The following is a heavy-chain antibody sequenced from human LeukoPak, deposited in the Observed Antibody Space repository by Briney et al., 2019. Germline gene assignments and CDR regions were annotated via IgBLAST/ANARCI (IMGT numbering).Heavy chain of an antibody. CDR3: ARDGTGSYHTSYYYYYYMDV. Sequence: GGSLRLSCAASGFTFSSYWMSWVRQAPGKGLEWVANIKQDGSEQYYVDSVKGRFTISRDNAKNSLYLQMNSLRAEDTAVYYCARDGTGSYHTSYYYYYYMDVWGKGTTVTVSS. J-gene: IGHJ6*03. V-gene: IGHV3-7*01. D-gene: IGHD1-26*01. CDR2: IKQDGSEQ. CDR1: GFTFSSYW.